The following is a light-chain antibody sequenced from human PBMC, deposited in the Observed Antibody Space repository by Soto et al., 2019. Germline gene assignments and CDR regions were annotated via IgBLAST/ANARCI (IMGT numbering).Light chain of an antibody. V-gene: IGKV3-20*01. Sequence: EIVLTQSPGTLSLSPGERATLSCRASQSVSSSYLAWYQQKPGQAHRLLIYGASSRATGIPDRFSGSGSGTDFTLTISRLEPEDFAVDYCHQYDSSPLTFGGGTKVEIK. CDR1: QSVSSSY. CDR3: HQYDSSPLT. CDR2: GAS. J-gene: IGKJ4*01.